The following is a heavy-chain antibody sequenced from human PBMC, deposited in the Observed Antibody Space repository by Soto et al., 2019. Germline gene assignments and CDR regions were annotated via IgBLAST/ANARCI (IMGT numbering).Heavy chain of an antibody. CDR3: ARADRSLPNFGVVIILDP. CDR1: GYTFINYA. CDR2: ISANNGNP. J-gene: IGHJ5*02. Sequence: QVQLVQSGAEVKKPGASVKLSCKASGYTFINYAISWVRQAPGQGLEWMGWISANNGNPNYGQKMQGRVTMTTDTSTRPAYMELRSLRSDDTAVYYCARADRSLPNFGVVIILDPWGQGTLVTVSS. D-gene: IGHD3-3*01. V-gene: IGHV1-18*01.